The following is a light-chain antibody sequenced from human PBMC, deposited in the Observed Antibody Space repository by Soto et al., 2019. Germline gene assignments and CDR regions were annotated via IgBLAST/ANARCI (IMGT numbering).Light chain of an antibody. CDR1: RSLDSGQ. CDR2: DAF. Sequence: ESVLTQSPGTLSLSPGESATLSCRASRSLDSGQLAWYQQKVGRAPRLLIHDAFIRATGIPDRFSGSGSGTDLTLTIARLEPEDFAVYYCQQYGGSPRTFGQGTRLEIK. CDR3: QQYGGSPRT. J-gene: IGKJ5*01. V-gene: IGKV3-20*01.